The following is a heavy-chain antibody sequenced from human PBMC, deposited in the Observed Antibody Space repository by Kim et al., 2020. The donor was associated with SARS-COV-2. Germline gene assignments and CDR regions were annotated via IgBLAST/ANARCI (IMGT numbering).Heavy chain of an antibody. Sequence: SETLSLTCAVYGGSFSGYYWSWIRQPPGKGLEWIGEINHSGSTNYNPSLKSRVTISVDTSKNQFSLKLSSVTAADTAVYYCARDRYLVTMVRGVTSYYFDYWGQGTLVTVSS. CDR2: INHSGST. V-gene: IGHV4-34*01. CDR3: ARDRYLVTMVRGVTSYYFDY. CDR1: GGSFSGYY. J-gene: IGHJ4*02. D-gene: IGHD3-10*01.